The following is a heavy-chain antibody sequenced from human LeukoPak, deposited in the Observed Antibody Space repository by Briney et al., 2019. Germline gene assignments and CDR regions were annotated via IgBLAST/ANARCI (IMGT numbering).Heavy chain of an antibody. CDR2: IRSKAYGGTT. J-gene: IGHJ4*02. V-gene: IGHV3-49*04. CDR3: TREGVGDGYNQYFDY. Sequence: GGSLRLSCTASGFTFGDYAMSWVRQAPGKGLEWVGFIRSKAYGGTTEYAASVKGRFTISRDDSKSIAYLQMNSLKTEDTAVYYCTREGVGDGYNQYFDYWGQGTLVTVSS. D-gene: IGHD5-24*01. CDR1: GFTFGDYA.